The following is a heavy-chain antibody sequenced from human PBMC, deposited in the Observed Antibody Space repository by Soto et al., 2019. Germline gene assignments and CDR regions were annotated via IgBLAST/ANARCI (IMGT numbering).Heavy chain of an antibody. CDR3: ARSDYYDTTGYYDS. D-gene: IGHD3-22*01. J-gene: IGHJ5*01. Sequence: PSETLSLTCTVSGGSISTYYWSWIRQPPGKGLEWIGYIYYSGNTKYNPALKSRVTISLHRSQNQFSLKLSSVTAADTAVYYCARSDYYDTTGYYDSWGQGTLVTVSS. CDR2: IYYSGNT. V-gene: IGHV4-59*01. CDR1: GGSISTYY.